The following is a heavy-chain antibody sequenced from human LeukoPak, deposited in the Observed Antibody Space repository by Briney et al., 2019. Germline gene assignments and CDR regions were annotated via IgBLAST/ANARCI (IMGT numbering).Heavy chain of an antibody. D-gene: IGHD3-16*01. J-gene: IGHJ4*02. Sequence: SETLSLTCTVSGGSISSSSYYWSWIRQPPGKGLEWIGSIYYSGSTYYNPSLKSRVTISVDTSKNQFSLKLSSVTAADTAVYYCATFLGDSRSFDYWGQGTLVTVSS. CDR1: GGSISSSSYY. V-gene: IGHV4-39*01. CDR2: IYYSGST. CDR3: ATFLGDSRSFDY.